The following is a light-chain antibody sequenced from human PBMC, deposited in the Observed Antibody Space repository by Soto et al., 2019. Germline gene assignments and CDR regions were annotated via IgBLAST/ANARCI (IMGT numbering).Light chain of an antibody. CDR2: SAS. V-gene: IGKV1-9*01. CDR3: QQLDRYPFT. CDR1: LGFSGY. J-gene: IGKJ4*01. Sequence: DIQLTQSPSFLSASVGDRVTMTCRASLGFSGYLAWYQQKPGKVPRLLIYSASSLQSGVPSRFSGSGSGTEFTLTISSLQPEDCASYYCQQLDRYPFTFGGGTTVEI.